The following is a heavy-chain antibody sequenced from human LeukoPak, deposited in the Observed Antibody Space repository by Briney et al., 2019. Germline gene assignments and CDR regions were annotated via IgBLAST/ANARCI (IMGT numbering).Heavy chain of an antibody. CDR1: GYRFTGYY. CDR2: INPHSGGT. CDR3: ARGWYRLFQD. Sequence: ASVKVSCKASGYRFTGYYIHWVRQAPGQGLEWMGWINPHSGGTKFAQKFQGRVTMTRDTSTSTVYMELSSLRSEDTAVYYCARGWYRLFQDWGQGTLVTVSS. V-gene: IGHV1-2*02. D-gene: IGHD6-13*01. J-gene: IGHJ1*01.